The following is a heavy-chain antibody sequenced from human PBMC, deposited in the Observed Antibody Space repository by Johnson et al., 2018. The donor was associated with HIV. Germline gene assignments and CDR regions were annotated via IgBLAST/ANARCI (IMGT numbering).Heavy chain of an antibody. V-gene: IGHV3-66*02. Sequence: VQLVESRGVLVQPGGSLRLSCAASGFTVSNNYMSWVRQAPGTGLEWVSIISSSDNTYYADSVKGRFTLSRDSSKSTLYLQMNSLRTEDTAVYYCARDSGNDAFDIWGQGTMVTVSS. CDR3: ARDSGNDAFDI. CDR1: GFTVSNNY. CDR2: ISSSDNT. J-gene: IGHJ3*02. D-gene: IGHD4-23*01.